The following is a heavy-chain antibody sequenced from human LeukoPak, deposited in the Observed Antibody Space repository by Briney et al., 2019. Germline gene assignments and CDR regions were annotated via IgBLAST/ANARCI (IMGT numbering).Heavy chain of an antibody. V-gene: IGHV3-23*01. D-gene: IGHD3-9*01. Sequence: GGSLRLSCAASGFTFSSYAMSWVREAPGKGLEWVSTICGRGGRTYYADSVKGRFTISRDNSKNTLYLQMNSLRAEDTAVYYCAKEADILTGSLFDYWGQGTLVTVSS. J-gene: IGHJ4*02. CDR1: GFTFSSYA. CDR2: ICGRGGRT. CDR3: AKEADILTGSLFDY.